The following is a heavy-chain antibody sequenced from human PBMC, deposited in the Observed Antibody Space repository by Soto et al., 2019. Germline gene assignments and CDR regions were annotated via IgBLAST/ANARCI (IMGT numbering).Heavy chain of an antibody. CDR2: IYPGDSDT. CDR3: ARPISSWYNAFDI. Sequence: GESLKISCKGSGYSFTSYWIGWVRQMPGKGLEWMGIIYPGDSDTRYSPSFQGQVTISADKSISTAYLQWSNLKASDTAMYYCARPISSWYNAFDIWGQGTMVTVSS. V-gene: IGHV5-51*01. J-gene: IGHJ3*02. CDR1: GYSFTSYW. D-gene: IGHD6-13*01.